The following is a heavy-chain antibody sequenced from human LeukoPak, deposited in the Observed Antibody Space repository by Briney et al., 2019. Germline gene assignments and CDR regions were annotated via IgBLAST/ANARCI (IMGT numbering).Heavy chain of an antibody. Sequence: GGSLRLSCAASGFTFSSYWMDWVRQAPGKGLVWVSRINSDGSSTSYADSVKGRFTISRDNAKNTLYLQMNSLRAEDTAVYYCARAERQQQLVLGYFDYWGQGTLVTVSS. V-gene: IGHV3-74*01. CDR1: GFTFSSYW. D-gene: IGHD6-13*01. CDR2: INSDGSST. J-gene: IGHJ4*02. CDR3: ARAERQQQLVLGYFDY.